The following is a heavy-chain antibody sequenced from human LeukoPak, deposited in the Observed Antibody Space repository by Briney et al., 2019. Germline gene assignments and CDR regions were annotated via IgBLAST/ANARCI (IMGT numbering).Heavy chain of an antibody. J-gene: IGHJ6*02. CDR2: IFPGDSNT. CDR1: GYTFSTFW. CDR3: ARVRYFDWLSYYYYHYGMDV. V-gene: IGHV5-51*01. Sequence: GEPLKISCKGSGYTFSTFWIGWVRQMPGKGLEWMGLIFPGDSNTIYSPSFQGQVTISADKSISTAYLQWSSLKASDTAMYYCARVRYFDWLSYYYYHYGMDVWGQGTTVTVSS. D-gene: IGHD3-9*01.